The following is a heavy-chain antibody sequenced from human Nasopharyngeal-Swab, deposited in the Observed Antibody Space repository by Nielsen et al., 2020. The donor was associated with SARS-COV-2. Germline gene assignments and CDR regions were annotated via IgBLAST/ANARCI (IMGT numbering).Heavy chain of an antibody. CDR3: ARAHYDYIWGSYRSAFQDDAFDI. D-gene: IGHD3-16*02. Sequence: VRQMPGKGLEWIGEINHKRGTNYNPSLESRVTVSLDTSKSQLSLRLISVTAADTAVYYCARAHYDYIWGSYRSAFQDDAFDIWGQGTMVTVSS. V-gene: IGHV4-34*01. CDR2: INHKRGT. J-gene: IGHJ3*02.